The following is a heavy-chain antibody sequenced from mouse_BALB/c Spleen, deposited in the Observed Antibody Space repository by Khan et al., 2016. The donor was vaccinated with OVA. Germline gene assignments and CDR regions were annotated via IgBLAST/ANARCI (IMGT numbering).Heavy chain of an antibody. CDR1: GYTFTSYW. Sequence: VQLQQSGAELVRPGASVKLSCEASGYTFTSYWMNWVKQSPEQGIEWIGRIDPYDSETQYNQNFKDKAILTVDKSSSTAYMPLSSMTSEDSAVYYCARNPFAYWGQGTLVTVSA. V-gene: IGHV1-52*01. J-gene: IGHJ3*01. CDR3: ARNPFAY. CDR2: IDPYDSET.